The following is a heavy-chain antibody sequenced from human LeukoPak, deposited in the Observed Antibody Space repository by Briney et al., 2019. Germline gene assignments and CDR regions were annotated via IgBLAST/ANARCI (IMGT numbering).Heavy chain of an antibody. V-gene: IGHV3-21*01. CDR3: GRDPGTWKDVVGSLDY. Sequence: GGSLRLSCAASGFTFSSYSMNWVRQAPGKGLEWVSSISSSSSYIYYADSVKGRFTISKDNAKNSLHLQMNSLSAETTAVYYWGRDPGTWKDVVGSLDYWGQGTLVTVSS. D-gene: IGHD1-1*01. CDR1: GFTFSSYS. CDR2: ISSSSSYI. J-gene: IGHJ4*02.